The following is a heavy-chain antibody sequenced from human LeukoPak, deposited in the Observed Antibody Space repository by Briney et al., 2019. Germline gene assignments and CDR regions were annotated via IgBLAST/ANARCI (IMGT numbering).Heavy chain of an antibody. CDR2: IYTSGST. CDR1: GGSISSGSYY. J-gene: IGHJ3*02. D-gene: IGHD6-19*01. V-gene: IGHV4-61*02. Sequence: SQTLSLTCTVSGGSISSGSYYWSWIRQPAGKGLEWIGRIYTSGSTNYNPSLKSRVTISVDTSKNQFSLKLSSVTAADTAVYYCARGLRQWLAFDAFDIWGQGTVVTVSS. CDR3: ARGLRQWLAFDAFDI.